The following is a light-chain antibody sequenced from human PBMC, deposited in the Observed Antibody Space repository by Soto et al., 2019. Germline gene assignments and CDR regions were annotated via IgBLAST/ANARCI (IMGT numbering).Light chain of an antibody. CDR1: SSDVGGYNY. J-gene: IGLJ1*01. V-gene: IGLV2-14*01. Sequence: QSALTQPASVSGSPGQSITISCTGTSSDVGGYNYVSWYQQHPGKAPKLMIYDVGNRPSGVSNRFSGSKSGNTASLTISGLQAEDEAAYYCSSYTSSSTPYVFGTGTKVTVL. CDR3: SSYTSSSTPYV. CDR2: DVG.